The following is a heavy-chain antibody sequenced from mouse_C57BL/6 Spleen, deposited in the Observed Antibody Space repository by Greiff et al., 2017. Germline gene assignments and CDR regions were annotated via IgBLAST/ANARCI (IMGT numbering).Heavy chain of an antibody. V-gene: IGHV5-4*01. D-gene: IGHD2-4*01. Sequence: DVMLVESGGGLVKPGGSLKLSCAASGFTFSSYAMSWVRQTPEKRLEWVATISDGGSYTYYPDNVKGRFTISRDNAKNNLYLQMSHLKSEDTAMYYCARDKGVYDYDFDYWGQGTTLTVSS. CDR1: GFTFSSYA. J-gene: IGHJ2*01. CDR3: ARDKGVYDYDFDY. CDR2: ISDGGSYT.